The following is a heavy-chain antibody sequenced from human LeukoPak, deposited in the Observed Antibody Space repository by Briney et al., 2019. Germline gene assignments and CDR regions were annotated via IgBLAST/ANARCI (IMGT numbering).Heavy chain of an antibody. D-gene: IGHD2-15*01. CDR1: GFTFGDFA. Sequence: GGSLRLSCAASGFTFGDFAMNWVRQAPGKGLEWVSGITGGGDRTHYADSVKGRFTISRDTSKDTLYLQMNSLRVEDTAVYYCAKDRCGSSCFAYFDFWGQGALVTVSS. CDR3: AKDRCGSSCFAYFDF. J-gene: IGHJ4*02. V-gene: IGHV3-23*01. CDR2: ITGGGDRT.